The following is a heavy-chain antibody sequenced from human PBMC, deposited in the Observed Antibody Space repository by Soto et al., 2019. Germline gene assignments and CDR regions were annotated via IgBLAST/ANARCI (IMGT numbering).Heavy chain of an antibody. V-gene: IGHV4-30-4*01. Sequence: NPSETLFLTCTVSGGSISSGAYYWSWIRQPPGKGLEWIGYIYYSGSTYYNPSLKSRVTISVDTSKNQFSLKLSSVTAADTAVYYCAQGKTTGYYYGMDVWGQGTTVTVSS. CDR3: AQGKTTGYYYGMDV. CDR2: IYYSGST. CDR1: GGSISSGAYY. D-gene: IGHD1-1*01. J-gene: IGHJ6*02.